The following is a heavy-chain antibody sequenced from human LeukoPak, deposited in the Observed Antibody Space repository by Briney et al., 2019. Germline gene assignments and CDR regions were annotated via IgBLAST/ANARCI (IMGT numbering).Heavy chain of an antibody. D-gene: IGHD4-23*01. CDR1: GFTFSSYW. V-gene: IGHV3-7*03. CDR3: ANYGGNSMGKEPFDY. J-gene: IGHJ4*02. Sequence: PGGSLRLSCAAPGFTFSSYWMNWVRQAPGKGLEWVANINQDGSEKYYVDSVKGRFTISRDNSKNTLYLQMNSLRAEDTAVYYCANYGGNSMGKEPFDYWGRGTLVTVSS. CDR2: INQDGSEK.